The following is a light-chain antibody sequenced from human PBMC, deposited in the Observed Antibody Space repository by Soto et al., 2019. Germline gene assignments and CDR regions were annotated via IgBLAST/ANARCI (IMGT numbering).Light chain of an antibody. CDR1: ESISSW. V-gene: IGKV1-5*03. CDR3: QQYNTYPLT. J-gene: IGKJ4*01. CDR2: KAS. Sequence: DIQMTQSPSTLSASVGDRVSITCRASESISSWLAWYQQKPGKAPKILINKASNLESGVPSRFSGSGSGTEFTLTISSLQPDDFATYYCQQYNTYPLTFGGGTKVEMK.